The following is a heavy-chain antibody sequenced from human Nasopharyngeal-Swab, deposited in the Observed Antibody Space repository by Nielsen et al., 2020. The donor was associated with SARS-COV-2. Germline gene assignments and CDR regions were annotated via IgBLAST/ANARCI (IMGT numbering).Heavy chain of an antibody. J-gene: IGHJ6*02. CDR2: LKQDGSEE. Sequence: GESLQISCAASGFTFSRFWMTWVRQAPGKGLEWVAYLKQDGSEEYYVDSVKGRFTISRDNAKNSLYLQMSSLRAEDTAVYYCARMNYYFYYGMDVWGQGTTVTVSS. CDR3: ARMNYYFYYGMDV. V-gene: IGHV3-7*01. CDR1: GFTFSRFW.